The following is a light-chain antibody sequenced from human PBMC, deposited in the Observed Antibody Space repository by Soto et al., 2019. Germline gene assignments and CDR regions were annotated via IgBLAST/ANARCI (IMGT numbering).Light chain of an antibody. J-gene: IGKJ4*01. CDR2: DAS. V-gene: IGKV3-11*01. CDR1: QSVGDY. CDR3: HQREDWPRA. Sequence: EIVLTQSPATLSLSPGERATLSCRASQSVGDYLGWYQQKPGQAPRLLIYDASQRTTGVPARFSASGSGTDFTLTISSLEPEDFAIYYWHQREDWPRAFGGGTKVEFK.